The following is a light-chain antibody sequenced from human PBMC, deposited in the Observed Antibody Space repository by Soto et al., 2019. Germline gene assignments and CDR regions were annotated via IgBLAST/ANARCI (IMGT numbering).Light chain of an antibody. V-gene: IGLV1-51*01. CDR1: SSNIGNNY. CDR2: DDN. J-gene: IGLJ3*02. CDR3: GTWDGSLGAGV. Sequence: QTVLTQPPSVSAAPGQKVTVSCSGTSSNIGNNYVSWYQQVPGTAPKLLIFDDNKRPSGIPDRFSGSRSGTSATLDITGLQTGDEADYYCGTWDGSLGAGVFGGGTQLTVL.